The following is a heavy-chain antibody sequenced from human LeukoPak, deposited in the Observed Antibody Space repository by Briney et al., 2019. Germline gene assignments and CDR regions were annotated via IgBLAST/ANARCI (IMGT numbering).Heavy chain of an antibody. CDR1: GGSISISSYY. D-gene: IGHD4-4*01. J-gene: IGHJ5*02. V-gene: IGHV4-4*07. Sequence: SETLSLTCTVSGGSISISSYYWSWIRQPAGKGLEWIGRIYTSGSTNYNPSLKSRVTMSVDTSKNQFSLKLSAVTAADTAVYYCARGQPYSKPKNWFDPWGQGTLVTVSS. CDR3: ARGQPYSKPKNWFDP. CDR2: IYTSGST.